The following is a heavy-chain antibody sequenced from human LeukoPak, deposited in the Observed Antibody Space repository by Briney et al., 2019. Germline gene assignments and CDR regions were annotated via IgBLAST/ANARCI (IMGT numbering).Heavy chain of an antibody. V-gene: IGHV1-69*13. D-gene: IGHD6-19*01. J-gene: IGHJ3*02. Sequence: PVKVSCKASGGTFSSYAISWVRQAPGQGLEWMGGIIPIFGTANYAQKFQGRVTITADESTSTAYMELSSLRSEDTAVYYCARANKQWLRLGAFDIWGQGTMVTVSS. CDR3: ARANKQWLRLGAFDI. CDR1: GGTFSSYA. CDR2: IIPIFGTA.